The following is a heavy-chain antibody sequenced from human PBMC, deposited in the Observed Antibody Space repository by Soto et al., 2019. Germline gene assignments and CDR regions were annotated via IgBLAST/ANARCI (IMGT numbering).Heavy chain of an antibody. D-gene: IGHD3-10*01. V-gene: IGHV4-34*01. CDR2: INHGGST. J-gene: IGHJ4*02. Sequence: QVQLQQWGAGLLQPSETLSLTCAVYGGSFSDYYWSWIRQSPGKGLEWIGEINHGGSTNYIPSLKSRVTISVDTSKYQFTLKLISVTAADTAVYYYARAAGIFDYGGQGTLVTVAA. CDR3: ARAAGIFDY. CDR1: GGSFSDYY.